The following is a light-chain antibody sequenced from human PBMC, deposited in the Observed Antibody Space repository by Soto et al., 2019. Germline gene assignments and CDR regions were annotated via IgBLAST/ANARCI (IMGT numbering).Light chain of an antibody. CDR3: CSYAGRSTFV. J-gene: IGLJ1*01. CDR2: EAT. Sequence: QSVLTQPASVSGSPGQSIAISCTGTSSDVGTYNLVSWYQQHPGKAPKLMIYEATKRPSGISDRFSGSKSGNTASLPISGLQADVEADYFCCSYAGRSTFVFGPGTNVTVL. V-gene: IGLV2-23*01. CDR1: SSDVGTYNL.